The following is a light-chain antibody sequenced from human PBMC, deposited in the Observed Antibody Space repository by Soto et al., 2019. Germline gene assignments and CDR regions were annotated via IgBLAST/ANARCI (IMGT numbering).Light chain of an antibody. CDR3: QQYVNSLWT. CDR2: GAS. V-gene: IGKV3-20*01. Sequence: EIVLTQSPGTLSLSPGERATLSCRASQDVSSNSLAWYRQKPGQAPRLLIYGASSRATGIPDRFSGSGSGTDFTLTISRLEPEDFAVYFCQQYVNSLWTFGQVTKVEIK. J-gene: IGKJ1*01. CDR1: QDVSSNS.